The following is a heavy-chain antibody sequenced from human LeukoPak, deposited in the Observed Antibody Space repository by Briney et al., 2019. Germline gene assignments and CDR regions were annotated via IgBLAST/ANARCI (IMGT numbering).Heavy chain of an antibody. V-gene: IGHV4-39*07. CDR3: ASKAAAGTGGIYFDY. D-gene: IGHD6-13*01. J-gene: IGHJ4*02. Sequence: SETLSLTCTVSGGSISSSSYYWGWIRQPPGKGLEWIGEINHSGSTNYNPSLKSRVTISVDTPKNQFSLKLSSVTAADTAVYYCASKAAAGTGGIYFDYWGQGTLVTVSS. CDR1: GGSISSSSYY. CDR2: INHSGST.